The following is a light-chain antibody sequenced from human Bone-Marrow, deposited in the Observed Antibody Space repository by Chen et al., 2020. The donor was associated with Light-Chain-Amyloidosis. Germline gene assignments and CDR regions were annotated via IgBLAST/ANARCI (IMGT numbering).Light chain of an antibody. CDR2: DDS. J-gene: IGLJ3*02. CDR3: QVWDRSSDRPV. V-gene: IGLV3-21*02. Sequence: SYVLTQPSSVSVAPGQTATIACGGNNIGSTSVHWYQQTPGQAPLLVGYDDSDRPSGIPERLSGSNSGNTATLTISRVDAGDEADYYCQVWDRSSDRPVFGGGTKLTVL. CDR1: NIGSTS.